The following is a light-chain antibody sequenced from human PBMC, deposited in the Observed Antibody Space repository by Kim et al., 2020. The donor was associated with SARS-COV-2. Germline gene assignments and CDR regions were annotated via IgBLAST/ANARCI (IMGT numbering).Light chain of an antibody. Sequence: GQRVTISCSGSSSNIGSNYVYWYQQLPGTAPKLLIYRNNQRPSGVPDRFSGSKSGTSASLAISGLRSEDEADYHCAAWDDSLSGLVFGGGTQLTVL. CDR2: RNN. CDR1: SSNIGSNY. CDR3: AAWDDSLSGLV. V-gene: IGLV1-47*01. J-gene: IGLJ2*01.